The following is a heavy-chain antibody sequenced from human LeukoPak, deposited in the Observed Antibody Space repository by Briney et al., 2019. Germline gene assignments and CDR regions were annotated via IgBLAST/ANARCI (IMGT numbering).Heavy chain of an antibody. D-gene: IGHD3-3*01. J-gene: IGHJ4*02. Sequence: GGSLRLSCAASGFSFSASAMHWVRQAPGKGLEWVSFITSAGSDIDYADSVKGRFTISRDNANNTLFLQMNSLRVEDTAVYYCARLIIYDGRDYWGQGTLATVSS. CDR2: ITSAGSDI. CDR1: GFSFSASA. CDR3: ARLIIYDGRDY. V-gene: IGHV3-48*01.